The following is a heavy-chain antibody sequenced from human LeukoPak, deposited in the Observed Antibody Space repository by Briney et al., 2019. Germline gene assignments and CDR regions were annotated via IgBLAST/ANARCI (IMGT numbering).Heavy chain of an antibody. V-gene: IGHV1-2*02. Sequence: ASVKVSFKASGYTFTGYYMHWVRQAPGQGLEWMGWINPNSGGTNYAQKFQGRVTMTRDTSISTAYMELSRLRSDDTAVYYCARVLGNYYDSSGYYCFDYWGQGTLVTVSS. CDR1: GYTFTGYY. D-gene: IGHD3-22*01. CDR3: ARVLGNYYDSSGYYCFDY. CDR2: INPNSGGT. J-gene: IGHJ4*02.